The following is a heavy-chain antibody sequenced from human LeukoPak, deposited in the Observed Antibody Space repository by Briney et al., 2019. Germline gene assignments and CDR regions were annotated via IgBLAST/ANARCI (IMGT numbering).Heavy chain of an antibody. Sequence: PSETLSLTCAVYGGSFSGYYWSWIRQPPGKGLEWIGEINHSGSTNYNPSLKSRVTISVDTSKNQFSLKLSSVTAADTAVYYCARDRGTYCGGDCYPDNWFDPWGQGTLVTISS. CDR2: INHSGST. D-gene: IGHD2-21*02. V-gene: IGHV4-34*01. CDR1: GGSFSGYY. CDR3: ARDRGTYCGGDCYPDNWFDP. J-gene: IGHJ5*02.